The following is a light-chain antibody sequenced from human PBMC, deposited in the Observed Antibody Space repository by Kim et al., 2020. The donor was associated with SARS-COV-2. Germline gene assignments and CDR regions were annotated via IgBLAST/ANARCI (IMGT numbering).Light chain of an antibody. Sequence: GKKVTISCTRSSGSIVSNYVQWYQQRPGSAPTTVIYEDNKRPSGVPARFSGSTDSSSNSASLTISGVKTEAEAAYSCQYLHSRNVLLGGGTQLTV. J-gene: IGLJ2*01. CDR1: SGSIVSNY. V-gene: IGLV6-57*03. CDR3: QYLHSRNVL. CDR2: EDN.